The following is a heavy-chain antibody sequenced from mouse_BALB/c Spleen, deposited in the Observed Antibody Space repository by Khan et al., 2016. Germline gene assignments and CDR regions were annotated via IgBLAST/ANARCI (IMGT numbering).Heavy chain of an antibody. V-gene: IGHV3-2*02. CDR1: GYSITSDYA. J-gene: IGHJ4*01. CDR3: ARSDYGDKDAMDY. CDR2: ISYSGST. D-gene: IGHD1-1*01. Sequence: EVQLVESGPGLVKPSQSLSLTCTVTGYSITSDYAWNWIRQFPGNRLEWMGYISYSGSTSYNPSLKSRISITRDTSKHQFFLQLNSVTSEDTATYYCARSDYGDKDAMDYWGQGTSGTVSS.